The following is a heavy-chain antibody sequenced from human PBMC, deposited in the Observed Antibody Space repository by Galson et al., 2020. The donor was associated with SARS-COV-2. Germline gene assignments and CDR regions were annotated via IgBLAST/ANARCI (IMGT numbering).Heavy chain of an antibody. D-gene: IGHD4-17*01. J-gene: IGHJ6*02. CDR1: GFTLSSYS. CDR3: ARDPTYGEPEFCYYYGMDG. V-gene: IGHV3-21*01. CDR2: ISSRSSYI. Sequence: TGGSLRLSCAASGFTLSSYSMNWVRQAPGKGLEWVSSISSRSSYIYYAASVTGRFPISRDNAKNSLYLQMSSLRAEDTAVYYCARDPTYGEPEFCYYYGMDGWGQGTKVTVSS.